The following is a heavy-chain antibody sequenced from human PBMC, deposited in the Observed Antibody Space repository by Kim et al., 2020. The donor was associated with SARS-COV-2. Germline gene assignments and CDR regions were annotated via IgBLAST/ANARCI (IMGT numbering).Heavy chain of an antibody. CDR3: ARDWEGSSQPGDF. D-gene: IGHD6-6*01. CDR2: IWYDGSNK. J-gene: IGHJ4*02. CDR1: GFTFSSYG. V-gene: IGHV3-33*01. Sequence: GGSLRLSCAASGFTFSSYGMHWVRQAPGKGLEWVAVIWYDGSNKYYADSVKGRFTISRDNSKNTLYLQMNSLRAEDTAVYYCARDWEGSSQPGDFWGQGTLVTVSS.